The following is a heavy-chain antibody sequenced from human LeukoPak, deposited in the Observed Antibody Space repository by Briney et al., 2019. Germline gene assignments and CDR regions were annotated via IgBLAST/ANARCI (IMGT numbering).Heavy chain of an antibody. CDR1: GGSISINSYY. CDR3: ASSDYYYGDFDY. V-gene: IGHV4-39*01. D-gene: IGHD3-22*01. CDR2: VYYSGNT. Sequence: SGTLSLTCIVSGGSISINSYYWVWIRQPPGKGLEWIGSVYYSGNTYYSPSLRSRVTISVDTSRNQFSLKLSSVTAADTAIYYCASSDYYYGDFDYWGQGTLVTVSS. J-gene: IGHJ4*02.